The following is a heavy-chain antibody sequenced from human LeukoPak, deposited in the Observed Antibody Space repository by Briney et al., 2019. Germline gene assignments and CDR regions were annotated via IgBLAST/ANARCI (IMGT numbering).Heavy chain of an antibody. D-gene: IGHD3-10*01. CDR3: AKEGADHIITYDS. CDR1: GFTFSRYW. Sequence: GGSLRLSCAASGFTFSRYWMNWVRQAPGKGLEWVANIKRDGNEKNYVDSVKGRFSISRDNAKNSLYLQMDSLRAEDTAVYYCAKEGADHIITYDSWGQGALVTVSS. J-gene: IGHJ5*01. CDR2: IKRDGNEK. V-gene: IGHV3-7*01.